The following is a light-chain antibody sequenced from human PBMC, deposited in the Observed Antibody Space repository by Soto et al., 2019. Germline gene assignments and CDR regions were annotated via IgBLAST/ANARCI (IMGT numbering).Light chain of an antibody. CDR2: QDS. V-gene: IGLV3-1*01. CDR1: KLGDKY. J-gene: IGLJ1*01. CDR3: QAWDSSTGV. Sequence: SSELTQPPSVPVSPGQTASITCSGDKLGDKYACWYQQKPGQSPVLVIYQDSKRPSGIPERFSGSNSGNTATLTISGTQAMDEADYYCQAWDSSTGVFGTGTKLTVL.